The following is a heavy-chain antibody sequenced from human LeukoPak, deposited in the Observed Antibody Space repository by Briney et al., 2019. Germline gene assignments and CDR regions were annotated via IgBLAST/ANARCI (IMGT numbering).Heavy chain of an antibody. J-gene: IGHJ4*02. Sequence: PGGSLRLSCAASGFTFSSYAMSWVRQAPGKGLEWVSSISGSGDNTYYADSVKGRFTISRDNSKDTLYLQMNSLRAEDTAVYYCAKERSLGVAAASNYWGQGTLVTVSS. V-gene: IGHV3-23*01. CDR1: GFTFSSYA. CDR3: AKERSLGVAAASNY. D-gene: IGHD6-13*01. CDR2: ISGSGDNT.